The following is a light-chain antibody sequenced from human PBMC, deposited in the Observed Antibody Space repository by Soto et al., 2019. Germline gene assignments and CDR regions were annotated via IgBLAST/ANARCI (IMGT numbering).Light chain of an antibody. J-gene: IGKJ4*01. CDR3: QQYNVWPLT. CDR1: ESVSGN. V-gene: IGKV3-15*01. CDR2: GAS. Sequence: EIEMTQSPATLSVSPGERATLSCRASESVSGNLAWYQQTPGQAPRLLIFGASTRAIGIPARFRGSGSGTEFTLIIARLQSEDSAVYYCQQYNVWPLTFGGGTKVDI.